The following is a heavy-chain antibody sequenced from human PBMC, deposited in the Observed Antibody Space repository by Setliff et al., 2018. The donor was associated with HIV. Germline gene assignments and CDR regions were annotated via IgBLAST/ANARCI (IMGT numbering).Heavy chain of an antibody. CDR2: IIPIFGTA. J-gene: IGHJ6*03. D-gene: IGHD3-10*01. CDR1: GGPFTSA. CDR3: ASXXXXARFEELEDHSYYFMDV. V-gene: IGHV1-69*13. Sequence: GASVKVSCKASGGPFTSAFNWVRQVPGQGLEWMGGIIPIFGTANYAQNCGGRVTITADQSTTTSYLQLNSLRFEDTAIYYCASXXXXARFEELEDHSYYFMDVWGKGTTVTVSS.